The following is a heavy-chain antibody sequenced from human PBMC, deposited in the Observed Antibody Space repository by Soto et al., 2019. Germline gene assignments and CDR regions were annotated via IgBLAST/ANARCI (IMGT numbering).Heavy chain of an antibody. V-gene: IGHV4-39*01. CDR3: ARLPMATSLSTPYAFDI. Sequence: SETLSLTCTVSGGSISSSSYYWGWIRQPPGKGLEWIGSIYYSGSTYYNPSLKSRVTISVDTSKNQFSLKLSSVTAADTAVYYCARLPMATSLSTPYAFDIWGQGTMVTVSS. CDR2: IYYSGST. CDR1: GGSISSSSYY. J-gene: IGHJ3*02.